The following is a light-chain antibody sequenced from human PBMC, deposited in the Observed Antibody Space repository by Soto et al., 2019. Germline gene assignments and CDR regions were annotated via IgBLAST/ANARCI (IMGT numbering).Light chain of an antibody. J-gene: IGKJ5*01. CDR3: QQRYSTPIT. V-gene: IGKV1-5*03. CDR2: KAS. Sequence: IRLSLSPATLSCSISDRVTITCGASQTIRSWLAWYQQKPGKAPKLLIYKASTLKSGVPSRFSGSGSGTEFTLTISSLEPDDFAAYYCQQRYSTPITVGQGTRLEIK. CDR1: QTIRSW.